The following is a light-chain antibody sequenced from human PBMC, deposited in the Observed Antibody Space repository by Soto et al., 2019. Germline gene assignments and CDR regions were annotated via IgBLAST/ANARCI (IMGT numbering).Light chain of an antibody. CDR3: QQTYSSPYT. Sequence: DIQMTQSPSSLSASVGDRVTITCRASQSISSYLNWYQQKPGKAPKLLIYGASSLQSGAPSRFSSSGSGTDFTLTISSLQPEDFATYYCQQTYSSPYTFGQGTKLEIK. V-gene: IGKV1-39*01. CDR1: QSISSY. CDR2: GAS. J-gene: IGKJ2*01.